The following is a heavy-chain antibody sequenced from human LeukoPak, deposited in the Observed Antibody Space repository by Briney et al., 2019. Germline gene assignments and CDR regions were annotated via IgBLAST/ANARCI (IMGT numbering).Heavy chain of an antibody. J-gene: IGHJ4*01. D-gene: IGHD3-22*01. V-gene: IGHV3-20*04. CDR2: INWNGGST. CDR1: RYTFDEYG. CDR3: ARVYYDSNRYGRLYC. Sequence: GGSVRLSCAASRYTFDEYGMSWMRQAPGKGRVWVSGINWNGGSTGYADSVKGRFTISRDSAKNSLYLQMNSLRAEDTALYYCARVYYDSNRYGRLYCSGQGTLVTVSS.